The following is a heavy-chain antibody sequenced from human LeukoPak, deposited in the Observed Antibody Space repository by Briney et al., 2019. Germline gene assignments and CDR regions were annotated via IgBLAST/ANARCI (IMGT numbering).Heavy chain of an antibody. Sequence: GGSLRLSCAASGFTFSSFWMSWVRQAPGKGLEWVANINEDGTGEFSVDSVRGRFTISRDNAKKSLYLQMDSLRAEDTAVYYCARDENWGQGTLVTVSS. V-gene: IGHV3-7*05. J-gene: IGHJ4*02. CDR2: INEDGTGE. CDR1: GFTFSSFW. CDR3: ARDEN.